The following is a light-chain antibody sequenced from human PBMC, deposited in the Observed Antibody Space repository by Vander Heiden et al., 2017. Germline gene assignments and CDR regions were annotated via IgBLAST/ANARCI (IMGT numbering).Light chain of an antibody. CDR3: CSYAGPYTYV. V-gene: IGLV2-11*01. Sequence: QSALTQPHSVSGSSGQSVTISCTATSSDVGRSDFVSWYQQHPGKAPKVMIYDVSKRPSGVPDRFSGSKSGYTASLTISGLQVDDEADYYCCSYAGPYTYVFGTGTKVTVL. CDR2: DVS. CDR1: SSDVGRSDF. J-gene: IGLJ1*01.